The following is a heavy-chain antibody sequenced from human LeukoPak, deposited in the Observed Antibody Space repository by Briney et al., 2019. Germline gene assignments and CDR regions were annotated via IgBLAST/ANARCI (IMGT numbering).Heavy chain of an antibody. J-gene: IGHJ4*02. CDR1: GYTFTSYW. D-gene: IGHD2-15*01. CDR3: ARAAVLDY. CDR2: IYHGDSNT. V-gene: IGHV5-51*01. Sequence: AGSLKISCKASGYTFTSYWIGWVRQMPGKGLGWMGSIYHGDSNTRYSPSFQGQVTISADKSINTAYLQSSSLKASDTAIYYCARAAVLDYWAQGTLVTVSS.